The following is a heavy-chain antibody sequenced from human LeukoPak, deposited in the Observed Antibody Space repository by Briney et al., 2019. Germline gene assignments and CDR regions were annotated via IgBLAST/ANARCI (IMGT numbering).Heavy chain of an antibody. Sequence: PGASLRLSCAASGFTFSNYAMSWVRQAPGKGLEWVSAITGSGGNTYYADSVKGRFTISRDNSKNTVFLQMNSLRAEDTAVYYCARCGDYGDYSGIRFDPWGQGTLVTVSS. CDR3: ARCGDYGDYSGIRFDP. V-gene: IGHV3-23*01. CDR1: GFTFSNYA. CDR2: ITGSGGNT. J-gene: IGHJ5*02. D-gene: IGHD4-17*01.